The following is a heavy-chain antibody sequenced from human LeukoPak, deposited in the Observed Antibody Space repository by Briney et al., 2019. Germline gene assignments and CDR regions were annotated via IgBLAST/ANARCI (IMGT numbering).Heavy chain of an antibody. D-gene: IGHD3-10*01. CDR3: ARLGDYYASGNYYSFRR. J-gene: IGHJ1*01. Sequence: PGGSLRLSCAASGFIFSNYAMSWVRQAPGKGLEWVSTIRSSGGRTYYADSVKGRLTIARDNSKNTLYLQMNSLRAEDTAVYYCARLGDYYASGNYYSFRRWGQGTLVTVSS. V-gene: IGHV3-23*01. CDR2: IRSSGGRT. CDR1: GFIFSNYA.